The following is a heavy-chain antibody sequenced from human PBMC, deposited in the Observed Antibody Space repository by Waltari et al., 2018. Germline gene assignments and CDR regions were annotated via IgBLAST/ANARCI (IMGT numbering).Heavy chain of an antibody. V-gene: IGHV4-4*02. CDR3: ARDCSGGSCYNY. CDR1: GGSISSSHW. D-gene: IGHD2-15*01. CDR2: IYHSDGT. Sequence: QVQLQESGPGLVKPSGTLSLTCAISGGSISSSHWWSWVSKPPGKGLEWIGEIYHSDGTTNNPSLKRRVTISVDKSKTQFSLKLISVTAADTAVYYCARDCSGGSCYNYWGQGTLVTVSS. J-gene: IGHJ4*02.